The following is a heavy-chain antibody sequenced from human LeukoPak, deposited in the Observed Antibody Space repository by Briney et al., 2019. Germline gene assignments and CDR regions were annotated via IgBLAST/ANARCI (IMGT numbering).Heavy chain of an antibody. CDR1: GYTFTSYY. Sequence: ASVKVSCKASGYTFTSYYMHWVRQAPGQGLEWMGIINPSGGSTSYAQKFQGRVTMTRDTSISTAYMELSRLRSDDTAVYYCARDEMATHHDAFDIWGQGTMVTVSS. D-gene: IGHD5-24*01. CDR3: ARDEMATHHDAFDI. V-gene: IGHV1-46*01. CDR2: INPSGGST. J-gene: IGHJ3*02.